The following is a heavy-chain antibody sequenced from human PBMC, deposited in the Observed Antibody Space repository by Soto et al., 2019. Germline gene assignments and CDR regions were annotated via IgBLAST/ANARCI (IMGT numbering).Heavy chain of an antibody. CDR2: ISYDGSNK. CDR3: ATAGVTYYYGSGSYGFY. D-gene: IGHD3-10*01. Sequence: QVQLVESGGGVVQPGRSLRLSCAASGFTFSSYAMHWVRQAPGKGLEWVAVISYDGSNKYYADSVKDRFTISRDNSKNTLYLQMNSLRAEDTAVYYCATAGVTYYYGSGSYGFYWGQGPLVTVSS. J-gene: IGHJ4*02. CDR1: GFTFSSYA. V-gene: IGHV3-30-3*01.